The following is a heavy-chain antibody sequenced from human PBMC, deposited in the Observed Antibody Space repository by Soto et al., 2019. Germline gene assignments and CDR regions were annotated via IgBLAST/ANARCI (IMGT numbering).Heavy chain of an antibody. D-gene: IGHD6-19*01. Sequence: SETLSLTCTVSGDSIMRDSYYWNWIRQHPGKGLEWIGYIYYSGTTAYNPSLKTRVTISPDTSKNQFSLKLSSVTAADTAVYYCARLRGSGWPGNYWGQGTLVTVSS. CDR1: GDSIMRDSYY. J-gene: IGHJ4*02. CDR3: ARLRGSGWPGNY. CDR2: IYYSGTT. V-gene: IGHV4-31*03.